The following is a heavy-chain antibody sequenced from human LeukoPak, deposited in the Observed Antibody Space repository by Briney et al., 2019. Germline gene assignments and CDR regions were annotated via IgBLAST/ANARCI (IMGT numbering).Heavy chain of an antibody. CDR2: IGTAGDT. Sequence: PGRSLRLSCAASGFTFSSYDMHRVRQATGKGLEWVSAIGTAGDTYYPGSVKGRFTISRENAKNSLYLQMNSLRAEDTAVYYCARDITIYGMDVWGQGTTVTVSS. CDR3: ARDITIYGMDV. V-gene: IGHV3-13*01. J-gene: IGHJ6*02. CDR1: GFTFSSYD. D-gene: IGHD1-20*01.